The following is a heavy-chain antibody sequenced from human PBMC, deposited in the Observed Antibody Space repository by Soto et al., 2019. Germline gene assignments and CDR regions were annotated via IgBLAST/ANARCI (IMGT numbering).Heavy chain of an antibody. Sequence: QVQLVESGGGVVQPGRSLRLSCAASGFTFSSYGMHCVRQAPGKGLEWVAGISYDGSNKYYADSVKGRFTISRENSKNTLYLQMNSLRAEDTAVYYCAKPGYNYVGYYYGMDVWGQGTTVTVSS. V-gene: IGHV3-30*18. J-gene: IGHJ6*02. CDR3: AKPGYNYVGYYYGMDV. CDR2: ISYDGSNK. D-gene: IGHD5-18*01. CDR1: GFTFSSYG.